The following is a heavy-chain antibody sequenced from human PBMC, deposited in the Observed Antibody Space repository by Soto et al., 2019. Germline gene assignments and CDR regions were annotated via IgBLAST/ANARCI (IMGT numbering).Heavy chain of an antibody. V-gene: IGHV3-13*05. CDR3: AREGVGDYDDSSGPLDL. CDR1: GFTFSSYD. J-gene: IGHJ2*01. CDR2: IGTAGDP. D-gene: IGHD3-22*01. Sequence: PGVSLRLSCAASGFTFSSYDMHWVRQATGKGLEWVSAIGTAGDPYYPGSVKGRFTISRENAKNSLYLQMNSLRAGETAVYYCAREGVGDYDDSSGPLDLWGCGTLVTDSA.